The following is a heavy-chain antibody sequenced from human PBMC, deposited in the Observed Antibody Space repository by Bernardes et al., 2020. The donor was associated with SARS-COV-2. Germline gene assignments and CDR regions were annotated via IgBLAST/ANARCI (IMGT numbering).Heavy chain of an antibody. V-gene: IGHV5-10-1*01. CDR3: ATHLEVLWFGEFGY. J-gene: IGHJ4*02. CDR1: GYDFTIYW. Sequence: GASLKISCKGSGYDFTIYWISWVRPMPGKGLEWMGRIDPSDSYTNYRPSFQGHVTISVDKSITTVYLQWNSLKASDTAMYFCATHLEVLWFGEFGYWGQGTLVTVSS. D-gene: IGHD3-10*01. CDR2: IDPSDSYT.